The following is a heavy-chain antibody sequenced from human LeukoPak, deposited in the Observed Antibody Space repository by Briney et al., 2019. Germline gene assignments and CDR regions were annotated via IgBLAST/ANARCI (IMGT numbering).Heavy chain of an antibody. CDR2: IYPRDSHT. J-gene: IGHJ4*02. CDR3: ARQPNPDFDY. Sequence: GESLKISCRGSGYSFTNYWIGWVRQMPGKGLEWMGIIYPRDSHTRYSPSFQGQVTISADKSISTAYLQWSSLKAPDTAMYYCARQPNPDFDYWGQGTLVTVSS. V-gene: IGHV5-51*01. CDR1: GYSFTNYW.